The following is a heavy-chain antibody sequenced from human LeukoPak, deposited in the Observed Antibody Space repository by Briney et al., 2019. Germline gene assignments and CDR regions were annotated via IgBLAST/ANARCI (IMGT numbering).Heavy chain of an antibody. CDR1: GFTFSSYA. V-gene: IGHV3-30-3*01. Sequence: GSLRLSCAASGFTFSSYAMHWVRQAPGKGLEWVAVISYDGSNKYYADSVKGRFTISRDNSKNTLYLQMNSLRAEDTAVYYCAKERKLLPFDYWGQGTLVTVSS. D-gene: IGHD1-26*01. J-gene: IGHJ4*02. CDR2: ISYDGSNK. CDR3: AKERKLLPFDY.